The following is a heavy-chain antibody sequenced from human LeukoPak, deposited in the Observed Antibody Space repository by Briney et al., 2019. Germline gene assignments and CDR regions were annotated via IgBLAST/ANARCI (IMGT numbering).Heavy chain of an antibody. D-gene: IGHD6-19*01. V-gene: IGHV1-18*01. J-gene: IGHJ4*02. CDR1: GYTFTSYG. Sequence: GASVKVSCKASGYTFTSYGISWVRQAPGQGLEWMGWISAYNGNTNYAQKLQGRVTITTDTSKSTAYMELRSLRSDDTAVYYCAGDPGMAVAVDYWGQGTLVTVSS. CDR3: AGDPGMAVAVDY. CDR2: ISAYNGNT.